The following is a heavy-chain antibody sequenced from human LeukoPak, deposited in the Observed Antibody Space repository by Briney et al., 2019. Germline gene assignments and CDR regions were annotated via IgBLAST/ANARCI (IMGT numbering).Heavy chain of an antibody. CDR3: ARLDRSTWS. V-gene: IGHV4-38-2*01. D-gene: IGHD6-13*01. CDR2: VYHSGST. Sequence: SETLSLTCAVSDYSISSGNYWGWIRQPPGKGLEWIGSVYHSGSTHYSPSLKSRVTISVDTSKKQFSLKLNSVTAADTAVYYCARLDRSTWSWGQGTLVTVPS. CDR1: DYSISSGNY. J-gene: IGHJ4*02.